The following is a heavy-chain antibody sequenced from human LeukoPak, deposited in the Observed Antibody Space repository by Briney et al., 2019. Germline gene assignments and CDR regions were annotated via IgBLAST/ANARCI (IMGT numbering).Heavy chain of an antibody. J-gene: IGHJ4*02. CDR1: GFTFSSYS. V-gene: IGHV3-33*08. Sequence: GGSLRLSCAASGFTFSSYSMNWVRQAPGKGLEWVAVIWEDGSNIYYADSVKGRFTISRDNSKNTLYLQMNSLRAEDTAVYYCARVGYNSGWYEYWGQGTLVTVSS. CDR2: IWEDGSNI. D-gene: IGHD6-19*01. CDR3: ARVGYNSGWYEY.